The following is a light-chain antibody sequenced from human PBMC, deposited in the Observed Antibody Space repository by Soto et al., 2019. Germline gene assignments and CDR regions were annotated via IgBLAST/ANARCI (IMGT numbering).Light chain of an antibody. J-gene: IGLJ1*01. V-gene: IGLV2-23*01. CDR3: CSYTGSSTYV. Sequence: QSALTQPASVSGSPGQSITISCTGTSSDVGSYNLVSWYQQHPGKAPKLMIYEASKRPSGVSNRFSGSNSGNTASLTISGIQAEDEADYYCCSYTGSSTYVFGTGTKLTVL. CDR2: EAS. CDR1: SSDVGSYNL.